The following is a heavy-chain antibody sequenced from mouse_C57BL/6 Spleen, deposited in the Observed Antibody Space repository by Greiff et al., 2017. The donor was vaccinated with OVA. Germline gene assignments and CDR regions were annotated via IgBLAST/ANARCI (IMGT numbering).Heavy chain of an antibody. CDR2: IDPEDGET. CDR1: GFNIKDYY. CDR3: ASSATTVGARGYAMDY. D-gene: IGHD1-1*01. J-gene: IGHJ4*01. Sequence: VQLQQSGAELVKPGASVKLSCTASGFNIKDYYMHWVKQRTEQGLEWIGRIDPEDGETKYAQKFQGKATLTADTSSNTAYMQLSSLTSEDTAVYSVASSATTVGARGYAMDYWGQGTSVTVSS. V-gene: IGHV14-2*01.